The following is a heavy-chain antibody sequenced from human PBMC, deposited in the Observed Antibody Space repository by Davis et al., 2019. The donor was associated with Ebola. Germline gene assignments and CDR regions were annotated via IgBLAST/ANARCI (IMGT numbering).Heavy chain of an antibody. CDR3: AKDYEQWLVRSAFDV. Sequence: GGSLRLSCAASGITFNTYGMNWVRQAPGKGLEWISGISYSGDDTYYADSVKGRFIISRDNSKGMLYLQMNGLRADDTAIYFCAKDYEQWLVRSAFDVWGQGTLVTVSS. D-gene: IGHD6-19*01. CDR1: GITFNTYG. CDR2: ISYSGDDT. J-gene: IGHJ3*01. V-gene: IGHV3-23*01.